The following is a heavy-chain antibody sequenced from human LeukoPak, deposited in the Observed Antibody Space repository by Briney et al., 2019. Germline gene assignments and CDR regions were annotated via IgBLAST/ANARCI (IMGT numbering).Heavy chain of an antibody. D-gene: IGHD6-25*01. V-gene: IGHV4-39*01. CDR3: ARHPSSAWHADY. J-gene: IGHJ4*01. CDR1: GGSISTSSYC. CDR2: ISYSGTT. Sequence: PETLSLTCTVSGGSISTSSYCWGWIRQPPGKGLEWIGSISYSGTTYYNPSLKSRVTISVDTSNNQFSLRLTSVTAADTAVYFCARHPSSAWHADYWGHGTLVTVSS.